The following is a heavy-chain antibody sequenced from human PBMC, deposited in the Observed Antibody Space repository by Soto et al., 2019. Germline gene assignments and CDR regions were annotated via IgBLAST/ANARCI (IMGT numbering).Heavy chain of an antibody. CDR2: IIPIFGTP. V-gene: IGHV1-69*12. Sequence: QVQLVQSGAEVKKPGSSVKVSCKASGGTFSSYAISWVRQAPGQGLEWMGGIIPIFGTPDYAQRFQGRVTSTADESTSTLYMDLSSLRSEDTAVYYCARHLGGNHYYYGMDVWGQGTTVTVSS. J-gene: IGHJ6*02. CDR1: GGTFSSYA. D-gene: IGHD3-16*01. CDR3: ARHLGGNHYYYGMDV.